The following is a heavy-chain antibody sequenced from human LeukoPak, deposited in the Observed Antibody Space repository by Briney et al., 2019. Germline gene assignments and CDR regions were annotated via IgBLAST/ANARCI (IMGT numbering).Heavy chain of an antibody. J-gene: IGHJ4*02. D-gene: IGHD2-8*02. Sequence: PGGSLRLSCAASGFSFSTYSMIWVRQAPGKGLEWVSSVSGTSEYIYYSDSVKGRFTISRDNAKNSLYLQLNSLRAEDTAVYFCARDSTPYDTGGYCFDSWGQGTLVTVSS. V-gene: IGHV3-21*01. CDR2: VSGTSEYI. CDR1: GFSFSTYS. CDR3: ARDSTPYDTGGYCFDS.